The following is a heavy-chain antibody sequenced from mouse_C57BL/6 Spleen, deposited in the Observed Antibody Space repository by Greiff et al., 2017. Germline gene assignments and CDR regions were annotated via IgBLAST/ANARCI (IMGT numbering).Heavy chain of an antibody. CDR3: ARGLVQFAY. J-gene: IGHJ3*01. Sequence: QVQLQQSGPELVKPGASVKISCKASGYAFSSSWMNWVKQRPGKGLEWIGRIYPGDGDTNYNGKFKGKATLTADKSSSTAYMQLSSLTSEDSAVYFCARGLVQFAYWGQGTLVTVSA. CDR2: IYPGDGDT. CDR1: GYAFSSSW. V-gene: IGHV1-82*01. D-gene: IGHD2-12*01.